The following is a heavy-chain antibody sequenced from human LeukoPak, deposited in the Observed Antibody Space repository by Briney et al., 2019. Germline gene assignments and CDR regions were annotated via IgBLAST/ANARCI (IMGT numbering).Heavy chain of an antibody. D-gene: IGHD5-24*01. CDR3: AKVTLGWLQFELFDY. V-gene: IGHV3-23*01. Sequence: PGGSLRLSCAASGFTFSSYAMSWVRQAPGKGLEWVSAISGSGGSTYYADSVKGRFTISRDNSKNTLYLQMNSLRAEDTAVYYCAKVTLGWLQFELFDYWGQGTLVTVSS. CDR2: ISGSGGST. CDR1: GFTFSSYA. J-gene: IGHJ4*02.